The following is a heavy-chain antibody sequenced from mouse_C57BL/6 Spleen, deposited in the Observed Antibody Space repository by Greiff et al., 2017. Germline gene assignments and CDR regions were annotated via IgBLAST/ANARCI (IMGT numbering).Heavy chain of an antibody. CDR2: IRSKSNNYAT. D-gene: IGHD2-5*01. CDR3: VRPYSNYDAWFAY. J-gene: IGHJ3*01. CDR1: GFSFNTYA. V-gene: IGHV10-1*01. Sequence: EVQLVESGGGLVQPKGSLKLSCAASGFSFNTYAMNWVRQAPGKGLEWVARIRSKSNNYATYYADTVKDRFTISRDDSESMLYLQMNNLKTEDTAMYYCVRPYSNYDAWFAYWGQGTLVTVSA.